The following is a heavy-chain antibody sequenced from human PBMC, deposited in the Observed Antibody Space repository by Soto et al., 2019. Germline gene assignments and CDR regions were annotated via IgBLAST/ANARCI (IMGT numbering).Heavy chain of an antibody. V-gene: IGHV4-59*02. CDR2: IYYSGGT. CDR3: ARERADRGSSALDN. J-gene: IGHJ4*02. D-gene: IGHD6-6*01. CDR1: GGSVSSSY. Sequence: SGTTDITCAVSGGSVSSSYWSWIRQPPGKGLEWIGYIYYSGGTNYNPSLKSRVTISVDTSKNQFSLKLSSVTAADTAVYYCARERADRGSSALDNSGQGTLVTVSS.